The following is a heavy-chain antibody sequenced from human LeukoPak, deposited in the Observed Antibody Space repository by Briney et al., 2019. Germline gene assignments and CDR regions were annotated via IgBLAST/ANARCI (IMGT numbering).Heavy chain of an antibody. CDR3: ARGDGYYDSSGYYYFDY. CDR2: IYYSGST. D-gene: IGHD3-22*01. CDR1: GGSISSYY. J-gene: IGHJ4*02. V-gene: IGHV4-59*01. Sequence: SETLCLTCTVSGGSISSYYWSWIRQPPGKGLEWIGYIYYSGSTNYNPSLKSRVTISVDTSKNQFSLKLSSVTAADTAVYYCARGDGYYDSSGYYYFDYWGQGTLVTVSS.